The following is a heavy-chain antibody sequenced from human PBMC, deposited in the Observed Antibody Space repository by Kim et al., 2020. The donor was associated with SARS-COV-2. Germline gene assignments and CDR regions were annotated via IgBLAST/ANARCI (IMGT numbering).Heavy chain of an antibody. D-gene: IGHD4-17*01. J-gene: IGHJ4*02. Sequence: GGSLRLSCTTSGFKFSNYAMSWFRQASGKGLEWVSALGGGCGASYYADSVKGRFTISRDSSTNTMYLQMNTLRVEDTAVYYCAKVGSGAYVGRDYFDYWGQGTLVTVSP. CDR2: LGGGCGAS. CDR3: AKVGSGAYVGRDYFDY. CDR1: GFKFSNYA. V-gene: IGHV3-23*01.